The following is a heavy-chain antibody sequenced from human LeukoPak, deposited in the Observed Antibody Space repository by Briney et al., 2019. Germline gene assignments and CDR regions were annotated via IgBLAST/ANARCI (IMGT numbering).Heavy chain of an antibody. CDR2: IFSNGDT. J-gene: IGHJ4*02. CDR1: GFTVSSVY. V-gene: IGHV3-66*04. Sequence: GGSLRLSCTASGFTVSSVYMSWVRQAPGKGLEWVSVIFSNGDTYYADSVKGRFTISRDNSKNTLYLQMNSLRADDTAVYYCAKHVRVTATKYYFDYWGQGTLVTVSS. D-gene: IGHD2-21*02. CDR3: AKHVRVTATKYYFDY.